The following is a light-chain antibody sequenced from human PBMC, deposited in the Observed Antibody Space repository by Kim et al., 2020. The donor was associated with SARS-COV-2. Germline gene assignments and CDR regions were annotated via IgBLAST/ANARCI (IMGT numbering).Light chain of an antibody. CDR1: SSNIGAGYD. CDR3: QSYDNSLSAYV. Sequence: QSALTQPPSVSGAPGQRVTISCTGSSSNIGAGYDVHWFQQLPGTAPKLLLYGNFNRPSGVPDRFSGSRSDTSASLAITGLQAEDEADYYCQSYDNSLSAYVFGGGTKVTVL. V-gene: IGLV1-40*01. CDR2: GNF. J-gene: IGLJ1*01.